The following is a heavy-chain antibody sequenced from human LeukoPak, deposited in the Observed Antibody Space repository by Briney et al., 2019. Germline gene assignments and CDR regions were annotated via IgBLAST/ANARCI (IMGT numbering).Heavy chain of an antibody. Sequence: SGTLSLTCTVSGYSISSGYYWGWIRQPPGKGLEWIGSIYHSGSTNYNPSLKSRVTISVDTSKNQFSLKLSSVTAADTAVYYCATLLGAVAAPRRQWPQEDIDYWGQGTLVTVSS. J-gene: IGHJ4*02. D-gene: IGHD6-19*01. CDR3: ATLLGAVAAPRRQWPQEDIDY. CDR1: GYSISSGYY. CDR2: IYHSGST. V-gene: IGHV4-38-2*02.